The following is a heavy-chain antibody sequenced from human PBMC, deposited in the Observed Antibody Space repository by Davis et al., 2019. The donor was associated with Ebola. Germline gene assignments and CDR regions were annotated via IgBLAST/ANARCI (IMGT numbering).Heavy chain of an antibody. CDR1: GFTFSSYS. CDR3: ARLTTDYYYYYGMDV. D-gene: IGHD4-11*01. J-gene: IGHJ6*02. CDR2: ISSSGSTI. Sequence: GGSLRLSCAASGFTFSSYSMNWVRQAPGKGLEWVSSISSSGSTIYYADSVKGRFTISRDNAKNSLYLQMNSLRAEDTAVYYCARLTTDYYYYYGMDVWGQGTTVTVSS. V-gene: IGHV3-48*04.